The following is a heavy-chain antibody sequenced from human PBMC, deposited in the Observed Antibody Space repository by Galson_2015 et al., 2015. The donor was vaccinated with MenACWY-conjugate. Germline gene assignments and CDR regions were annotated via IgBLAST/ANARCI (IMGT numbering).Heavy chain of an antibody. CDR2: ITASGDDT. Sequence: SLRLSCAASGFAFASYDMTWVRQAPGKGLQWVSSITASGDDTTYADSVKGRLTISRDNSKNMLYLQLNSLRAEDTAIYFCAKVKWMQLWSTYDYWGQGTLVTVSS. D-gene: IGHD5-18*01. CDR1: GFAFASYD. V-gene: IGHV3-23*01. CDR3: AKVKWMQLWSTYDY. J-gene: IGHJ4*02.